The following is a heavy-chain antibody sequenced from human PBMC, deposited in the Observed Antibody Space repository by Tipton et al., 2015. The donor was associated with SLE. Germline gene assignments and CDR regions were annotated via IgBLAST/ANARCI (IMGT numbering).Heavy chain of an antibody. CDR1: GFTFSSYG. CDR3: AKDAPYSSSHKFDP. V-gene: IGHV3-30*02. Sequence: SLRLSCAASGFTFSSYGMHWVRQAPGKGLEWVAFIRYDGSNKYYADSVKGRFTISRDNSKNTLYLQMNSLRAEDTAVYYCAKDAPYSSSHKFDPWGQGTLVTVSS. J-gene: IGHJ5*02. D-gene: IGHD6-13*01. CDR2: IRYDGSNK.